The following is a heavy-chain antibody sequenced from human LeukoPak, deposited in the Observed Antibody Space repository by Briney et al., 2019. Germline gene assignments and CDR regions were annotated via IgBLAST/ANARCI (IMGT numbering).Heavy chain of an antibody. D-gene: IGHD6-13*01. CDR3: TRDMSSGSWHALDH. CDR1: GFTFNSYS. Sequence: GGSPRLSCAASGFTFNSYSMDWVRQAPGKGLEWVSYIGGGSSDTHYADSVKGRFTMSRDNAKNSVYLEMNSLRVEDTAVYYCTRDMSSGSWHALDHWGQGILVTVSS. CDR2: IGGGSSDT. J-gene: IGHJ4*02. V-gene: IGHV3-21*06.